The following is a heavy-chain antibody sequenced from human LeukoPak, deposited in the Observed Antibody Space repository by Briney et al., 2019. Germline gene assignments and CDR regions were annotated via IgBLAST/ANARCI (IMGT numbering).Heavy chain of an antibody. CDR2: IRGSGGST. V-gene: IGHV3-23*01. CDR1: GFTFSSYA. CDR3: AKGDTTWELPHDY. J-gene: IGHJ4*02. Sequence: GGSLRLSCAASGFTFSSYAMSWVRQAPGKGLEWVSAIRGSGGSTNYGDSVKGRFTISRDNSKNTLYLQMNSLRAEDTAVYYCAKGDTTWELPHDYWGQGTLVTVSS. D-gene: IGHD1-26*01.